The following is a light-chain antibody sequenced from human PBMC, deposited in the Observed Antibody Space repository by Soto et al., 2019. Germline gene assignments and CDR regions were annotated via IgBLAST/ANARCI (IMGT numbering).Light chain of an antibody. CDR1: QNIIFY. V-gene: IGKV1-39*01. J-gene: IGKJ2*01. CDR3: QQSYTTPVYT. Sequence: DIQMTQSPSSLSASVGDRVTITCRARQNIIFYLNWYKQKPGKAPKLLIYAASNLQSGVPSRFSGSGSGTEFTLTISSLQPEYFATYFCQQSYTTPVYTFGQGTNLEI. CDR2: AAS.